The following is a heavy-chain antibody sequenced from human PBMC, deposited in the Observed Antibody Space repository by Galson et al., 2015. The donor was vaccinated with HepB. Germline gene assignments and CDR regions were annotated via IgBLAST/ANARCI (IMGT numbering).Heavy chain of an antibody. J-gene: IGHJ4*02. D-gene: IGHD2-2*02. CDR3: AKRGPGYCSSTTCYKSFDY. Sequence: SLRLSCAASGFTFSSYAMGWVRQAPGKGLEYVSAMSGNTGDTYYADSVKGRLTIFRDNSKNTLYLQMNSLRAEDTAVYYCAKRGPGYCSSTTCYKSFDYWGQGTQVTVSS. V-gene: IGHV3-23*01. CDR2: MSGNTGDT. CDR1: GFTFSSYA.